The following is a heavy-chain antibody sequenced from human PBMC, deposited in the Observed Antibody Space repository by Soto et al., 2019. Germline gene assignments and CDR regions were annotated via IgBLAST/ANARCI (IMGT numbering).Heavy chain of an antibody. V-gene: IGHV3-30-3*01. CDR2: ISYDGSNK. J-gene: IGHJ6*02. Sequence: SMLLSCAASGFTFSSYAMHGVRQAPGKGLEWVAVISYDGSNKYYADSVKGRFTISRDNSKNTLYLQMNSLRAEDTAVYYCARDGYNSDYYYGMDVWGQGTTVTVSS. CDR3: ARDGYNSDYYYGMDV. CDR1: GFTFSSYA. D-gene: IGHD5-12*01.